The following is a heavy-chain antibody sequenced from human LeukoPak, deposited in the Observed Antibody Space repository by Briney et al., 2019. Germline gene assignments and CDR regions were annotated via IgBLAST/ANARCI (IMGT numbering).Heavy chain of an antibody. J-gene: IGHJ3*01. CDR1: GGSIFTYY. Sequence: SETLSLTCSISGGSIFTYYWSWVRQPAGKGLEWIERIHTGGSTNYSPSLKSRVTMSLDTSKNQFSLKLASVTAADTAVYYCARIFDRDVWGQGTLVTVSS. CDR3: ARIFDRDV. V-gene: IGHV4-4*07. CDR2: IHTGGST. D-gene: IGHD3-22*01.